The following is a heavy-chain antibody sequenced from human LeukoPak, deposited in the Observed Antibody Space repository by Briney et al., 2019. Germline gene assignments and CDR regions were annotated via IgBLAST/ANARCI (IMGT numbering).Heavy chain of an antibody. CDR3: ARGFWYSSGGSCYSAFFDY. CDR1: GFTFSSYS. D-gene: IGHD2-15*01. Sequence: GGSLRLSCAASGFTFSSYSMNWVRQAPGKGLEWVSSISSSSSYIYYADSVKGRFTISRDNAKNSLYLQMNSLRAEDTAVYYCARGFWYSSGGSCYSAFFDYWGQGTLVTVSS. CDR2: ISSSSSYI. J-gene: IGHJ4*02. V-gene: IGHV3-21*01.